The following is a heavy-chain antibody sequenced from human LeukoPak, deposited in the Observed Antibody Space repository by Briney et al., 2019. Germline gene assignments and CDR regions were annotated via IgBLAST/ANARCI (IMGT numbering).Heavy chain of an antibody. J-gene: IGHJ6*02. D-gene: IGHD3-22*01. Sequence: GGSLRLSCAASGLTFNNAWMNWVRQAPGKGLEWVGRVKSEADGGSIDYGAPVKGRFTISRDDSKNTLYLQMNSLKTEDTAVYYCTTDESFDSSGYYYYYYGMDVWGQGTTVTVSS. CDR1: GLTFNNAW. CDR3: TTDESFDSSGYYYYYYGMDV. CDR2: VKSEADGGSI. V-gene: IGHV3-15*07.